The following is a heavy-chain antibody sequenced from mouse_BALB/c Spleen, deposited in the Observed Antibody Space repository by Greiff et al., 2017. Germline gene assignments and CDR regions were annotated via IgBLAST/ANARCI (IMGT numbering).Heavy chain of an antibody. CDR3: ARSTTVVATRAMDY. CDR1: GYTFTSYW. D-gene: IGHD1-1*01. Sequence: QVQLKESGAELARPGASVKLSCKASGYTFTSYWMQWVKQRPGQGLEWIGAIYPGDGDTRYTQKFKGKATLTADKSSSTAYMQLSSLASEDSAVYYCARSTTVVATRAMDYWGQGTSVTVSS. V-gene: IGHV1-87*01. CDR2: IYPGDGDT. J-gene: IGHJ4*01.